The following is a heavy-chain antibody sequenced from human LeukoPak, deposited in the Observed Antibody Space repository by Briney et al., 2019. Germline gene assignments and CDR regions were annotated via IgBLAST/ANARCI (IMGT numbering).Heavy chain of an antibody. V-gene: IGHV3-33*01. D-gene: IGHD1-7*01. J-gene: IGHJ4*02. CDR1: GFTFSSYG. CDR3: ARWEIRGTAHQLDY. Sequence: PGGSLRLSCAASGFTFSSYGMPWVRQAPGKGLEWVAVIWYDGSNKYYADSVKGRFTISRDNSKNTLYLQMNSLRADATAVYYCARWEIRGTAHQLDYWGQGTLVTVSS. CDR2: IWYDGSNK.